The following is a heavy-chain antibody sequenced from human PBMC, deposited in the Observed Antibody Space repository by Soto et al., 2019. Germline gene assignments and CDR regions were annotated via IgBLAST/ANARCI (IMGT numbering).Heavy chain of an antibody. J-gene: IGHJ6*03. CDR2: ISSSSSTI. CDR3: ARDSGRYYGSGSYYYYYYMDV. Sequence: GGSLRLSCAASGFTFSSHSMNWVRQAPGKGLEWVSYISSSSSTIYYADSVKGRFTISRDNAKNSLYLQMNSLRAEDTAVYYCARDSGRYYGSGSYYYYYYMDVWGKGTTVTVSS. V-gene: IGHV3-48*01. CDR1: GFTFSSHS. D-gene: IGHD3-10*01.